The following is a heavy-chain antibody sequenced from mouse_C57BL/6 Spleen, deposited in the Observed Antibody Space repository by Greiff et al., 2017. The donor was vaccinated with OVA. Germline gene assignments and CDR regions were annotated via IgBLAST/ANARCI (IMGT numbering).Heavy chain of an antibody. CDR3: ARGYYYGSSYRYFDV. J-gene: IGHJ1*03. CDR1: GYTFTSYW. V-gene: IGHV1-59*01. CDR2: IDPSDSYT. Sequence: QVQLQQPGAELVRPGTSVKLSCKASGYTFTSYWMRWVKQRPGQGLEWIGVIDPSDSYTNYNQKFKGKATVTVDTSSSTAYMQLSSLTSDDSAVYDCARGYYYGSSYRYFDVWGTGTTVTVSS. D-gene: IGHD1-1*01.